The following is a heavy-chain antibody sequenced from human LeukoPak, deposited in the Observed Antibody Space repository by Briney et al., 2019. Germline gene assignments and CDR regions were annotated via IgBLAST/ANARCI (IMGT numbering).Heavy chain of an antibody. Sequence: SETLSLTCTVSGYSISSGYYWAWIRQPPGKGLEWIGSIYHSGSTNYNPSLKSRVTISVDTSKNQFSPKLSSVTAADTAVYYCARMTTVTTFWGQGNLVTVSS. V-gene: IGHV4-38-2*02. CDR2: IYHSGST. D-gene: IGHD4-17*01. CDR3: ARMTTVTTF. J-gene: IGHJ4*02. CDR1: GYSISSGYY.